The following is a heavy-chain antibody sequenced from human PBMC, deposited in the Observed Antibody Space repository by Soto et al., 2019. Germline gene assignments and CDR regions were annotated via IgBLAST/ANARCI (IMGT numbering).Heavy chain of an antibody. CDR1: GYTFVTHG. J-gene: IGHJ4*02. CDR2: IDTSNGYT. Sequence: QIQLVQSGTEVKKPGASVKVSCKASGYTFVTHGICWVRQAPGQGLEWMGWIDTSNGYTEYAQKFQGRITMTTDTSTSTAYMELRSLRSDDTAVYYCANGTLGGRGEYYDYWGQGTLVTVSS. CDR3: ANGTLGGRGEYYDY. V-gene: IGHV1-18*01. D-gene: IGHD2-15*01.